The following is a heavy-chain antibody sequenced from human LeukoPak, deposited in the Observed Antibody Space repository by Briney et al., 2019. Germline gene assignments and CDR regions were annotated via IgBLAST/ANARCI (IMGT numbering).Heavy chain of an antibody. CDR1: GGSHSGYY. D-gene: IGHD4/OR15-4a*01. V-gene: IGHV4-34*01. CDR2: INHGGST. J-gene: IGHJ4*02. Sequence: SETLSLTCAVYGGSHSGYYWSWIRQSPGKGLEWIREINHGGSTNYNPSLKSRVTMSVDTSKNHFSLKLSSVTAADTAVYFCAREGRMSMGIEYWGQGTLVTVSS. CDR3: AREGRMSMGIEY.